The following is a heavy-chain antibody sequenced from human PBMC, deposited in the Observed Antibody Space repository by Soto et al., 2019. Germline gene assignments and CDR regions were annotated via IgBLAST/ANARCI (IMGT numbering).Heavy chain of an antibody. V-gene: IGHV3-66*01. Sequence: EVQLVESGGGLVQPGGSLRLSCAASGFTVSSNYMSWVRQAPGKGLEWVSVIYSGGSTHYADSVKGRFTISRDNSKNTLYLQMNSLRAEDTAVYYCARATYSGYDPHYYYYYYMDVWGKGTTVTVSS. CDR3: ARATYSGYDPHYYYYYYMDV. CDR1: GFTVSSNY. D-gene: IGHD5-12*01. J-gene: IGHJ6*03. CDR2: IYSGGST.